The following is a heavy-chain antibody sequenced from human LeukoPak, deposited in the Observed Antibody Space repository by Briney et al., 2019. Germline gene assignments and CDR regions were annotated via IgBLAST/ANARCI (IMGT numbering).Heavy chain of an antibody. CDR3: AKDLKGSASAVVTAIDY. J-gene: IGHJ4*02. CDR2: ISWNSGNI. Sequence: GGSLRLSCAASGFTFDDYAMHWVRQAPGKGLEWVSGISWNSGNIGYADSVKGRFTISRDNAKNSLYLQMNSLRAEDTALYYCAKDLKGSASAVVTAIDYWGQGTLVTVSS. D-gene: IGHD3-22*01. V-gene: IGHV3-9*01. CDR1: GFTFDDYA.